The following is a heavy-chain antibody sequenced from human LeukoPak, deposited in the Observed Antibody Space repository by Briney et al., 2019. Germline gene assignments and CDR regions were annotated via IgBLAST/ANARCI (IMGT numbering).Heavy chain of an antibody. D-gene: IGHD4-17*01. CDR3: ARVQTYGDYVWFDP. CDR1: GFTFSSYA. J-gene: IGHJ5*02. V-gene: IGHV3-23*01. Sequence: PGGSLRLSCAASGFTFSSYAMSWVRQAPGKGLEWVSAISGSGGSTYYADSVKGRFTISRDNSKNTLYLQMNSLRAEDTAVYYCARVQTYGDYVWFDPWGQGTLVTVSS. CDR2: ISGSGGST.